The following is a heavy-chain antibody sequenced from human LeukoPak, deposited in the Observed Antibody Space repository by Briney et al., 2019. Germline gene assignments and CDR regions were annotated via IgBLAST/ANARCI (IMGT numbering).Heavy chain of an antibody. Sequence: SETLSLTCTVTGASISSHYWCWIQQTPGTGLEWIGDIYDRGSTTYNPSLKSRVSISVDTSRNQFSLNLRSVTAADTAVYYCAKIEVGRFDTWGQGTLVTVSS. J-gene: IGHJ5*02. CDR1: GASISSHY. CDR3: AKIEVGRFDT. CDR2: IYDRGST. D-gene: IGHD1-26*01. V-gene: IGHV4-59*11.